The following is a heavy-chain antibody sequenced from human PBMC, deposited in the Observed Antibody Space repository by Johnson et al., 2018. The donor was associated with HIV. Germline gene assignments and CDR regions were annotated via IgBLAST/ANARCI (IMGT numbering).Heavy chain of an antibody. D-gene: IGHD1-26*01. V-gene: IGHV3-74*02. CDR1: GFTFDDYA. Sequence: EVQLVESGGGLVQPGRSLRLSCAASGFTFDDYAMHWVRQAPGKGLVWVSRINSDGSSRNYADSVKGRFTISRDNAKNTLYLQMNSLRAEDTAVYYCARVEWELDAFDIWGQGTMVTVSS. CDR3: ARVEWELDAFDI. CDR2: INSDGSSR. J-gene: IGHJ3*02.